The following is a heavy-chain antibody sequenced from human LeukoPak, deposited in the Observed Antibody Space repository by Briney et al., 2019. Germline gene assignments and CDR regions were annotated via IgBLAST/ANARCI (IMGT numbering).Heavy chain of an antibody. CDR2: INHSRST. CDR1: GGSFSGYY. CDR3: ARYCSSTSRPPFDY. J-gene: IGHJ4*02. V-gene: IGHV4-34*01. D-gene: IGHD2-2*01. Sequence: SETLSLTCAVYGGSFSGYYWSWIRQPPGKGLEWIGEINHSRSTNYNPSLKSRVTISVDTSKNQFSLKLSSVTAADTAVYYCARYCSSTSRPPFDYWGQGTLVTVSS.